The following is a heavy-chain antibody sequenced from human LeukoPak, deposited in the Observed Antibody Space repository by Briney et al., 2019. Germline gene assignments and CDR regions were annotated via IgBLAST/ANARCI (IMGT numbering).Heavy chain of an antibody. CDR3: ARGPGSGYYYVDY. D-gene: IGHD3-22*01. J-gene: IGHJ4*02. CDR2: IYYTGST. CDR1: GGSISNYY. V-gene: IGHV4-59*01. Sequence: SETLSLTCTVSGGSISNYYWSWIRQPPGKGLEWMGYIYYTGSTNYNPSLKSRVTISIDTSKNQFSLKVTSVTAADTAVYYCARGPGSGYYYVDYWGQGTLVTVPS.